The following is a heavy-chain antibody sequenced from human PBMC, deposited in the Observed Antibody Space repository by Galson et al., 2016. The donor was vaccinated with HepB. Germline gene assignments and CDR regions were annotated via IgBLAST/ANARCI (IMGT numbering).Heavy chain of an antibody. CDR2: ISDSGAGT. J-gene: IGHJ6*02. Sequence: SLRLSCAASEFTFSNYALSWVRQAPGKGLEWVSAISDSGAGTYYAGSVKGRFTISRDNSKNTLYLQMNSLRAEDTAVYYCARDPMATRYYYYGMDVWGRGTTVTVSS. CDR1: EFTFSNYA. CDR3: ARDPMATRYYYYGMDV. D-gene: IGHD5-24*01. V-gene: IGHV3-23*01.